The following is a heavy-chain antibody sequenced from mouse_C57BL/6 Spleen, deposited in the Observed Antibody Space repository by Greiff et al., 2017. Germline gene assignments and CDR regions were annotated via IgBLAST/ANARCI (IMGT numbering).Heavy chain of an antibody. CDR3: ARGTGTWYFDV. CDR1: GFTFSDYG. J-gene: IGHJ1*03. Sequence: EVQLVESGGGLVKPGGSLKLSCAASGFTFSDYGMHWVRQAPEKGLEWVAYISSGSSTIYYADTVKGRFTISRDNAKNTLFLQMTSLRSEDTAMYYCARGTGTWYFDVWAQGPRSPSPQ. D-gene: IGHD4-1*01. CDR2: ISSGSSTI. V-gene: IGHV5-17*01.